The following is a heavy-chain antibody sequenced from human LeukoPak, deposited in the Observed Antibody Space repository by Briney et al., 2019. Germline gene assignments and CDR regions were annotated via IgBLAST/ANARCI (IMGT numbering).Heavy chain of an antibody. CDR2: INHSGST. V-gene: IGHV4-34*01. CDR1: GGSISSYY. CDR3: ARGPQYYFDY. Sequence: SETLSLTCTVSGGSISSYYWSWIRQPPGKGLEWIGEINHSGSTNYNPSLKSRVTISVDTSKNQFSLKLSSVTAADTAVYYCARGPQYYFDYWGQGTLVTASS. J-gene: IGHJ4*02. D-gene: IGHD5-24*01.